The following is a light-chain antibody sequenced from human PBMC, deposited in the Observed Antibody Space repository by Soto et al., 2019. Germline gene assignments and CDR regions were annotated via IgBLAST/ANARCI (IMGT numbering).Light chain of an antibody. V-gene: IGLV2-14*01. CDR1: SSDVGGYNY. Sequence: QSALTQPASVSGSPGQSITISCTGTSSDVGGYNYVSWYQQHPGKAPKLMIYEVSNRPSGVSNRFSGSKSGNTASLTISGLQAEDEADYYCSSYTGSSTLEGYVFGTGTKVTVL. CDR2: EVS. CDR3: SSYTGSSTLEGYV. J-gene: IGLJ1*01.